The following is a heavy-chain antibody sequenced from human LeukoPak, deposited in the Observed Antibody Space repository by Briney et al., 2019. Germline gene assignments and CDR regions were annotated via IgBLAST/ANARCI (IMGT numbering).Heavy chain of an antibody. J-gene: IGHJ4*02. CDR3: ARDGRSRGLSHVNFDY. CDR1: GFPFSSYE. D-gene: IGHD3-16*02. CDR2: ISSSGMSK. Sequence: GGSLRLSCAASGFPFSSYEMNWVRQAPGKGLEWVSYISSSGMSKYYAVSVKGRFTMSRDNAKNSLYLQLNSLRAEDTAVYYCARDGRSRGLSHVNFDYWGQGILVTVSS. V-gene: IGHV3-48*03.